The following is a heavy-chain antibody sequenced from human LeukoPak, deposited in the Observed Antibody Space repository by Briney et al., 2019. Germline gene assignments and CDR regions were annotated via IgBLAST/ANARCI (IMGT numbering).Heavy chain of an antibody. J-gene: IGHJ3*02. V-gene: IGHV4-34*01. D-gene: IGHD2-15*01. CDR2: IYYSGST. Sequence: SETLSLTCAVYGGSFSGYYWDWVGQPPGKGLEWIGSIYYSGSTYYNPSLKSRVTISVDTSKNQFSLKLSSVTAADTAVYYCARRYCSGGSCYSERGAFDIWGQGTMVTVSS. CDR1: GGSFSGYY. CDR3: ARRYCSGGSCYSERGAFDI.